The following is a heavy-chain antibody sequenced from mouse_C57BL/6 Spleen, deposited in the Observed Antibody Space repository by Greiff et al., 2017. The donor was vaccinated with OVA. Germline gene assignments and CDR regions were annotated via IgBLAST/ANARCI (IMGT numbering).Heavy chain of an antibody. Sequence: VQLKQPGAELVKPGASVKLSCKASGYTFTSYWMQWVKQRPGQGLEWIGEIDPSDSYTNYNQKFKGKATLTVDTSSSTAYMQLSSLTSEDSAVYYCARDSGYYFDYWGQGTTLTVSS. D-gene: IGHD3-2*02. CDR3: ARDSGYYFDY. J-gene: IGHJ2*01. CDR1: GYTFTSYW. CDR2: IDPSDSYT. V-gene: IGHV1-50*01.